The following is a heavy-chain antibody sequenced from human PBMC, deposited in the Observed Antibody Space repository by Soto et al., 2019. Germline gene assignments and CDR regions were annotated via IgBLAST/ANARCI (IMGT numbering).Heavy chain of an antibody. Sequence: QVQLVQSGAEVKKPGSSVKVSCTASGGTFSRYGFTWVRQAPGQGFQWMGGIIPIFGTTHYEQNFQGRLSITADESTSTVYMELSSLRSDDTAIYFCARTYYQWEALHYFDFWGQGTLVIVSS. CDR1: GGTFSRYG. D-gene: IGHD1-26*01. CDR3: ARTYYQWEALHYFDF. V-gene: IGHV1-69*01. J-gene: IGHJ4*02. CDR2: IIPIFGTT.